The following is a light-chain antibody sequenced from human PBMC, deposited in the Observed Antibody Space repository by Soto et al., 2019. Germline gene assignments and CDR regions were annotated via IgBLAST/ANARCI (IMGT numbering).Light chain of an antibody. CDR2: DAS. V-gene: IGKV1-5*01. CDR3: QQYISFPKT. CDR1: QSVSSW. J-gene: IGKJ1*01. Sequence: DIQMTQSPPTLPALVGDTVTITCRASQSVSSWLAWYQQKPGTAPNLLIYDASSLASGVPSRFSGSGSGTKFALTIRSLQPDDFATYYCQQYISFPKTFGQGTKVEMK.